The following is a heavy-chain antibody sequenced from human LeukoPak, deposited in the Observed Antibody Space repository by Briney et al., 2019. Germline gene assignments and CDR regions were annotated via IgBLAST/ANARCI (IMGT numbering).Heavy chain of an antibody. D-gene: IGHD2-21*02. CDR1: AYTFTSYD. CDR3: ARADVVVTGMVDY. J-gene: IGHJ4*02. V-gene: IGHV1-8*01. CDR2: MNPNSGNT. Sequence: ASVKVSCKPSAYTFTSYDINWVRQATGQGLEWMGWMNPNSGNTGYAQKFQGRVTMTRNTSISTAYMELSSLRSEDTAVYYCARADVVVTGMVDYWGQGTLVTVSS.